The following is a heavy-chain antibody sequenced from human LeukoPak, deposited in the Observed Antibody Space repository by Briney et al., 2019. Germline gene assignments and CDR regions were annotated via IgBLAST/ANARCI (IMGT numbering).Heavy chain of an antibody. D-gene: IGHD3-16*01. J-gene: IGHJ6*02. CDR3: ATYTHWVAGDV. CDR1: GFTFSDSW. CDR2: MNQDGSEK. Sequence: GGSLRLSCAASGFTFSDSWMSWVRQAPGKGLEWVANMNQDGSEKDYVDAVKGRFTISRDNARNSLYLQMGSLRAEDTAVYYCATYTHWVAGDVWGQGTTVTVSS. V-gene: IGHV3-7*01.